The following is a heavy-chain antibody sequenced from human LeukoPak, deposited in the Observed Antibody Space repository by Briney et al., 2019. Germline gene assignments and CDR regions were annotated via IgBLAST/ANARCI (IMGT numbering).Heavy chain of an antibody. CDR3: AREALGGSYYGDFDY. Sequence: ASVKVSYKASGGTFSSYAISWVRQAPGQGLEWMGGIIPIFGTANYAQKFQGRVTITADKSTSTAYMELSSLRSEDTAVYYCAREALGGSYYGDFDYWGQGTLVTVSS. D-gene: IGHD1-26*01. V-gene: IGHV1-69*06. CDR1: GGTFSSYA. J-gene: IGHJ4*02. CDR2: IIPIFGTA.